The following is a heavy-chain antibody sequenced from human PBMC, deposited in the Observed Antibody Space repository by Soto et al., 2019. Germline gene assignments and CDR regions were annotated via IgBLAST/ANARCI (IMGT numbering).Heavy chain of an antibody. V-gene: IGHV6-1*01. J-gene: IGHJ5*02. Sequence: PSHSLSLTCAISGDSASDNRAAWIWIRQSPSRGLEWLGRTYYRSKWYYEYAVSVRGRITIEPDTSKNQFSLQLNSMTPEDTAVYYCARVSVNYWFDPWAQGVLVTVSS. CDR2: TYYRSKWYY. CDR1: GDSASDNRAA. CDR3: ARVSVNYWFDP.